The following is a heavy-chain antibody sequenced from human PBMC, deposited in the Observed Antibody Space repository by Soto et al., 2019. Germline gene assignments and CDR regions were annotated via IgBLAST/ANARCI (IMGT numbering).Heavy chain of an antibody. CDR3: ARGVAAAIKFDP. V-gene: IGHV1-69*13. Sequence: SVKVSCKASGGTFSSYAISWVRQAPGQGLEWMGGIIPIFGTANYAQKFQGRVTITADESTSTAYMELSSLRSEDTAVYYCARGVAAAIKFDPWGQGTLVTVSS. CDR2: IIPIFGTA. CDR1: GGTFSSYA. J-gene: IGHJ5*02. D-gene: IGHD6-13*01.